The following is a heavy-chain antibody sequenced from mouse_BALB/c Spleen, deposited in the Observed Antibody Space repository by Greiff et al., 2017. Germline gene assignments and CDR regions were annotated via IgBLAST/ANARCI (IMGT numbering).Heavy chain of an antibody. J-gene: IGHJ4*01. V-gene: IGHV2-6-7*01. CDR1: GFSLTGYG. CDR3: ARGGYGNPYAMDY. D-gene: IGHD2-10*02. Sequence: VQLVESGPGLVAPSQSLSITCTVSGFSLTGYGVNWVRQPPGKGLEWLGMIWGDGSTDYNSALKSRLSISKDNSKSQVFLKMNSLQTDDTARYYCARGGYGNPYAMDYWGQGTSVTVSS. CDR2: IWGDGST.